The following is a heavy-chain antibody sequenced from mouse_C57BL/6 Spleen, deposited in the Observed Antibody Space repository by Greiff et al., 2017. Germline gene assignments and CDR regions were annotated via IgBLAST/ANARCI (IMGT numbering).Heavy chain of an antibody. CDR3: AKGLRFPYWYFDV. V-gene: IGHV5-17*01. D-gene: IGHD1-1*01. J-gene: IGHJ1*03. CDR1: GFTFSDYG. CDR2: ISSGSSTI. Sequence: EVQLVESGGGLVKPGGSLKLSCAASGFTFSDYGMHWVRQAPEKGLEWVAYISSGSSTIYYADTVKGRFTISRDNAKNTLFLQMTSLRSEDMAMYYCAKGLRFPYWYFDVWGTGTTVTVSS.